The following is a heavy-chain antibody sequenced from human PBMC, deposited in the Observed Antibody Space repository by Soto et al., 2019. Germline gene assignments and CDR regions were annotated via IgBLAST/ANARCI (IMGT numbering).Heavy chain of an antibody. CDR3: ARGGSTRITIFGVVIIPNNWFDP. CDR1: GGSFSGYY. J-gene: IGHJ5*02. Sequence: WETLSLTCAVYGGSFSGYYWSWIRQPPGKGLEWIGEINHSGSTNYNPSLKSRVTISVDTSKNQFSLKLSSVTAADTAVYYCARGGSTRITIFGVVIIPNNWFDPWGQGTLVTVSS. V-gene: IGHV4-34*01. D-gene: IGHD3-3*01. CDR2: INHSGST.